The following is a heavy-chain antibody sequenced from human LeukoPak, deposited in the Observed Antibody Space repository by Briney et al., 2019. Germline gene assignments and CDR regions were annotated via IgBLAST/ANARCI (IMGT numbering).Heavy chain of an antibody. CDR1: GGSFSGYY. CDR2: IYTSGST. J-gene: IGHJ5*02. Sequence: SETLSLTCAVYGGSFSGYYWSWIRQPAGKGLEWIGRIYTSGSTNYNPSLKSRVTISVDTSKNQFSLKLSSVTAADTAVYYCARANRIAVAGTWGQGTLVTVSS. CDR3: ARANRIAVAGT. V-gene: IGHV4-59*10. D-gene: IGHD6-19*01.